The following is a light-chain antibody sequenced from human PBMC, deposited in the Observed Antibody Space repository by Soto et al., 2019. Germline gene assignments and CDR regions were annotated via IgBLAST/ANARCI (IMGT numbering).Light chain of an antibody. V-gene: IGLV2-23*01. CDR3: SSYAGAVV. Sequence: QSALTQPASVSGSPGQSITLSCTRTSSGVENYNLVSWYQHSPGKAPKLIIYEGSQRPSGVADRFSGSKSGNTASLTISGLRAEDEDDYYCSSYAGAVVFGGGTKLTVL. J-gene: IGLJ2*01. CDR1: SSGVENYNL. CDR2: EGS.